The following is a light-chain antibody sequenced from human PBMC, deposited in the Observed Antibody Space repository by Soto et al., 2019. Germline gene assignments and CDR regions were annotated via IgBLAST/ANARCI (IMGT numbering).Light chain of an antibody. CDR2: DAS. Sequence: IVLTQSPGTLSLSPGERATLSCRASQSVNSNLAWYQQKPGQAPRLPIYDASTRATGIPARFSGSGSGTEFTLTISSLQSEGFAVYYCQQYNNWPFTFGPGTTVDI. J-gene: IGKJ3*01. V-gene: IGKV3D-15*01. CDR1: QSVNSN. CDR3: QQYNNWPFT.